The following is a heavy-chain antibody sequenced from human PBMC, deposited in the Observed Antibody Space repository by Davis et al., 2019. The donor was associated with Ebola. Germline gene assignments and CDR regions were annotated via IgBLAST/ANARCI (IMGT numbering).Heavy chain of an antibody. CDR2: ISGSGGST. V-gene: IGHV3-23*01. CDR1: GFTFSSYA. D-gene: IGHD3-3*01. CDR3: ARGGYYDFWSGYPIDY. J-gene: IGHJ4*02. Sequence: GESLKISCAASGFTFSSYAMSWVRQAPGKGLEWVSAISGSGGSTYYADSVKGRFTISRDNSKNTLYLQMNSLRAEDTAVYYCARGGYYDFWSGYPIDYWGQGTLVTVSS.